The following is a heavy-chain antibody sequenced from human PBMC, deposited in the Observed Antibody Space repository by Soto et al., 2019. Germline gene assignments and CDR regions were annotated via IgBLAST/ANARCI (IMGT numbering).Heavy chain of an antibody. Sequence: SETLSLTCTVSGDSINSGGYHWTWIRQHPGKGLEWIGYIYYSGSTYYNPSLKSRVTMSIDTSKNQFSLRLRSVTAADTAVYYCARDRNGNSFDPWGQGTQVTVSS. V-gene: IGHV4-31*03. J-gene: IGHJ5*02. CDR2: IYYSGST. CDR3: ARDRNGNSFDP. CDR1: GDSINSGGYH. D-gene: IGHD4-4*01.